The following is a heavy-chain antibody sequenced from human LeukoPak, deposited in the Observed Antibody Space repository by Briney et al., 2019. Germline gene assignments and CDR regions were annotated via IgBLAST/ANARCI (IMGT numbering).Heavy chain of an antibody. CDR2: IYYSGST. CDR1: GGSISSYY. V-gene: IGHV4-59*01. D-gene: IGHD1-26*01. CDR3: ARGSAKWELRPRFDY. Sequence: PSETLSLTCPVSGGSISSYYWSWIRQPPGNGIEWNGYIYYSGSTNYNPSLKSRVTISVDTSKNQFSLKLSSVTAADTAVYYCARGSAKWELRPRFDYWGQGTLVTVSS. J-gene: IGHJ4*02.